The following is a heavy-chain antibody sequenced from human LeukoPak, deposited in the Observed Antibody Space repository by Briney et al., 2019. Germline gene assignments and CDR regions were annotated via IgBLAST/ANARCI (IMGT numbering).Heavy chain of an antibody. J-gene: IGHJ3*02. CDR2: ISVHGGNA. V-gene: IGHV1-18*01. CDR1: GYTFTRYG. CDR3: ARGVDNYDGSVDAFLI. D-gene: IGHD3-22*01. Sequence: ASVKVPCKASGYTFTRYGINWVRRAPGEGLEWMGWISVHGGNANYAQKVQGRVTMTRDVSTSTAYMELRSLRPDDTAVYFCARGVDNYDGSVDAFLIWGQGTPVTVSS.